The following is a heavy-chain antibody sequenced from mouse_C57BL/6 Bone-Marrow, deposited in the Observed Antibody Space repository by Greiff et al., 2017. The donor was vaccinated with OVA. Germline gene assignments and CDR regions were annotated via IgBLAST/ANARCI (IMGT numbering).Heavy chain of an antibody. CDR1: GYTFTSSW. J-gene: IGHJ4*01. D-gene: IGHD1-1*01. CDR3: ASPHYYGSSYNAMDY. CDR2: INPSSGYT. V-gene: IGHV1-7*01. Sequence: QVMLVESGAELAKPGASVKLSCKASGYTFTSSWMHWVKQRPGQGLEWIGYINPSSGYTKYNQKFKDKATLTADKSSSTAYMQLSSLTYEDSAVYYCASPHYYGSSYNAMDYWGQGTSVTVSS.